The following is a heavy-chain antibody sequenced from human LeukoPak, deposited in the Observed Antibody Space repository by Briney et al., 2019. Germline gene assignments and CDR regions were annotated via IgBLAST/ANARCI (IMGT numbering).Heavy chain of an antibody. CDR1: PTSIAAGASY. Sequence: SETLSLTCTVSPTSIAAGASYWTWIRQHPGKGLEWIGNIYYTGSSAYNPSFQSRVAISVDTAENQFSLRLASVTAADTAVYYCARETSVEFNDRDGYYNWVDPWGPGTLVIVSS. J-gene: IGHJ5*02. CDR3: ARETSVEFNDRDGYYNWVDP. D-gene: IGHD5-18*01. V-gene: IGHV4-31*03. CDR2: IYYTGSS.